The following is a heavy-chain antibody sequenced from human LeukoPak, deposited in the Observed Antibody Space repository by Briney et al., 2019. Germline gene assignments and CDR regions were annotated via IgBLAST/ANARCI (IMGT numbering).Heavy chain of an antibody. J-gene: IGHJ6*02. D-gene: IGHD2-8*01. Sequence: ASVQVSCKASGYNVISYYMHWVRQAPGQGLEWMGIINPSGGSTSYAQNFQDRVTMTRDTSTSTVYMELSSLKSEDTAVYYCAREDVVLVDAVRYYYYGMDVWGQGTTVTVSS. CDR1: GYNVISYY. CDR2: INPSGGST. V-gene: IGHV1-46*01. CDR3: AREDVVLVDAVRYYYYGMDV.